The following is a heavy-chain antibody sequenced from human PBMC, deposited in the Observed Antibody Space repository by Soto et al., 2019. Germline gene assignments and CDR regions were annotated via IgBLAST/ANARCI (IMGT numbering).Heavy chain of an antibody. D-gene: IGHD2-2*01. J-gene: IGHJ4*02. CDR2: ISYDGSNK. CDR1: GFTFSSYA. CDR3: AREGIVVVPAGLDY. V-gene: IGHV3-30-3*01. Sequence: GGSLRLSCAASGFTFSSYAMHWVRQAPGKGLEWVAVISYDGSNKYYADSVKGRFTISRDNSKNTLYLQMNSLRAEDTAVYYCAREGIVVVPAGLDYWGQGTLVTVS.